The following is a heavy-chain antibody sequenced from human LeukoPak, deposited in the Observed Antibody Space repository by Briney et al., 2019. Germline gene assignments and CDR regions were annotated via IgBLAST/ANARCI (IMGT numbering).Heavy chain of an antibody. Sequence: GGSLRLSCAASGFTFSSYGMHWVRQAPGKGLEWVAFIRYDGSNKYYADSVKGRFTISRDNSKNTLYLQMNSLRAEDTAVYYCAKDSGSSWYGGAFDIWGQGTMVTVSS. V-gene: IGHV3-30*02. D-gene: IGHD6-13*01. J-gene: IGHJ3*02. CDR3: AKDSGSSWYGGAFDI. CDR2: IRYDGSNK. CDR1: GFTFSSYG.